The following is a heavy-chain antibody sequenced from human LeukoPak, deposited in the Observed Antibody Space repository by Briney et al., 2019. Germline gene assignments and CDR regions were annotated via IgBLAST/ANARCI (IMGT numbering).Heavy chain of an antibody. J-gene: IGHJ6*03. V-gene: IGHV4-59*01. D-gene: IGHD6-13*01. Sequence: SETLSLTCTVSGGSISSYYWSWIRQPPGKGLEWIGYIYYSGGTNYNPSLKSRVTMSVDTSKNQFSLKLSSVTAADTAVYYCARGGAAAGKGYYYYYYMDVWGKGTTVTVSS. CDR2: IYYSGGT. CDR3: ARGGAAAGKGYYYYYYMDV. CDR1: GGSISSYY.